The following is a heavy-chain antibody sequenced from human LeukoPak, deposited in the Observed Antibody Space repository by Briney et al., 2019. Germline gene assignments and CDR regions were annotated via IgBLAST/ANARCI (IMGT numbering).Heavy chain of an antibody. CDR3: ARTSEGGYTLREYNWFDP. Sequence: KPSETLSLTCAVYGGSFSGYYWSWIRQPPGKGLEWIGEINHSGSTNYNPPLKSRVTISVDTSKNQFSLKLSSVTAADTAVYYCARTSEGGYTLREYNWFDPWGQGTLVTVSS. CDR2: INHSGST. J-gene: IGHJ5*02. CDR1: GGSFSGYY. D-gene: IGHD5-12*01. V-gene: IGHV4-34*01.